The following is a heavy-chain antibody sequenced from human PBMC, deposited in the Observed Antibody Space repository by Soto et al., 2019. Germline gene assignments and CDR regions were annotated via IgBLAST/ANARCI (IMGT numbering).Heavy chain of an antibody. CDR3: ARAPLGNLWSGYYTPYYYYGMDV. D-gene: IGHD3-3*01. CDR1: GGTFSSYA. CDR2: IIPIFGTA. Sequence: QVQLVQSGAEVKKPGSSVKVSCKASGGTFSSYAISWVRQAPGQGLEWMGGIIPIFGTANYAQKFQGRVTITADKSTSTAYMELSSLRSEDTAVYYCARAPLGNLWSGYYTPYYYYGMDVWGQGTTVTVSS. J-gene: IGHJ6*02. V-gene: IGHV1-69*06.